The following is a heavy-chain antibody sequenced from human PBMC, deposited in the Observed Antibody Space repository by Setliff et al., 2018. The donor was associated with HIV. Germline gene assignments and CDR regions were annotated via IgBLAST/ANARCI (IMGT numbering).Heavy chain of an antibody. CDR2: ISDSGGST. Sequence: GGSLRLSCAASGFTFSSYAMSWVRQAPGKGLEWVSAISDSGGSTYYADSVKGRFTTSRDNSQNSLYLQMNSLRTEDTALYYCAKPHDSEHHYFDYWGQGTLVTVSS. CDR1: GFTFSSYA. J-gene: IGHJ4*02. V-gene: IGHV3-23*01. CDR3: AKPHDSEHHYFDY. D-gene: IGHD1-1*01.